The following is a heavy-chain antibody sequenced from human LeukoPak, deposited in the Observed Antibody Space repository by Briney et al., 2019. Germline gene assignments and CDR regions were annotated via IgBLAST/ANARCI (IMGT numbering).Heavy chain of an antibody. CDR3: ARDRDYSNTERGFDY. Sequence: ASVRVSCMTSVDTFIDYYIHWVRQAPGQGLEWMGWINPNSGETNSAQKFQGRVTMTGDTSISTAYMELSRVTSDDTAVYYCARDRDYSNTERGFDYWGQGTLVTVSS. CDR1: VDTFIDYY. J-gene: IGHJ4*02. V-gene: IGHV1-2*02. D-gene: IGHD4-11*01. CDR2: INPNSGET.